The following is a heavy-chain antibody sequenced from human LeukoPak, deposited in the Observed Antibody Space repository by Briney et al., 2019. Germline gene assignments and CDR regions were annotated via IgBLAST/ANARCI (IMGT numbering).Heavy chain of an antibody. V-gene: IGHV3-30*02. D-gene: IGHD5-18*01. J-gene: IGHJ4*02. Sequence: PGGSLRLSCAASGFTFSSYGMHWVRQAPGKGLEWVSFIRYDGGNKYYADSVKGRFTISRDNAKNTLYLQMNSLRAEDTAVYYCARDAAYGYDRFDSWGQGTQVTVSS. CDR2: IRYDGGNK. CDR1: GFTFSSYG. CDR3: ARDAAYGYDRFDS.